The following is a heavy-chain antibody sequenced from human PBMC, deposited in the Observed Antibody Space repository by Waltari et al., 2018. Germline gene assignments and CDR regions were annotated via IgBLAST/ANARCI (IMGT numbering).Heavy chain of an antibody. CDR2: IRSKNYGVTA. D-gene: IGHD3-16*01. CDR3: SRVSASGDGMDV. Sequence: EVQLVESGGGLVQPGRSLRLSCTTSGFTFGAHALSWFRQAPGKGLEGVGVIRSKNYGVTADYAASVKGRFTVSRDDSKSIAYLQMDSLKTEDTAVYYCSRVSASGDGMDVWGQGTTVTVSS. V-gene: IGHV3-49*03. J-gene: IGHJ6*02. CDR1: GFTFGAHA.